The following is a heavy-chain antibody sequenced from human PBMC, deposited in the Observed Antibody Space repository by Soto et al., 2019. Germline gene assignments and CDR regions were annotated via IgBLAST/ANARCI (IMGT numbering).Heavy chain of an antibody. CDR3: ARAPCGSCTGTRCYPLDY. D-gene: IGHD2-2*01. Sequence: PWWSLRLSCSASGFTFNHYAMNWFRQAPGKGLQWISAISGDGDTYQIDSAKGRFTISRDNTKNTVSLQMNSLTAKDTAMYFWARAPCGSCTGTRCYPLDYWGQGTRVTVSS. CDR2: ISGDGDT. V-gene: IGHV3-23*01. J-gene: IGHJ4*02. CDR1: GFTFNHYA.